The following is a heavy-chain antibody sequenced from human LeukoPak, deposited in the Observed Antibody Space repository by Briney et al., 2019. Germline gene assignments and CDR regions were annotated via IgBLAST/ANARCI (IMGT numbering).Heavy chain of an antibody. CDR1: GGSISSGGYY. Sequence: SETLSLTCTVSGGSISSGGYYWSWIRQHPGKGLEWIGYIYYSGSTYYNPSLKSRVTISVDTSENQFSLKLSSVTAADTAVYYCARDQVLWFGELSNYYYGMDVWGQGTTVTVSS. D-gene: IGHD3-10*01. V-gene: IGHV4-31*03. CDR3: ARDQVLWFGELSNYYYGMDV. J-gene: IGHJ6*02. CDR2: IYYSGST.